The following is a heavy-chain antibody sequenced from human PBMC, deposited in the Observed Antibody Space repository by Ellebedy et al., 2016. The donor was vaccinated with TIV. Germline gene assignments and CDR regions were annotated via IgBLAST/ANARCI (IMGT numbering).Heavy chain of an antibody. J-gene: IGHJ3*01. D-gene: IGHD4-17*01. CDR1: GFTFSSYW. Sequence: GESLKISCAAPGFTFSSYWMSWVRQAPGKGLEWVANINQDGSEKYYVDSVKGRFTISRDNARNSLYLQMNSLGADDTAVYHCATDGSYGDYRSPAHAFEFWGQGTMVTVSS. CDR2: INQDGSEK. CDR3: ATDGSYGDYRSPAHAFEF. V-gene: IGHV3-7*01.